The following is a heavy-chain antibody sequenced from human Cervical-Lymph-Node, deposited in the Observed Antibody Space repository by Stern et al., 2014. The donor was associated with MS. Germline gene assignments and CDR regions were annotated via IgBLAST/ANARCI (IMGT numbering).Heavy chain of an antibody. CDR3: ARHVQGFDY. CDR1: GYSFTIYY. Sequence: DQLVQSGAEVKKPGESLKISCKLSGYSFTIYYIAWVRQMPGKGLEWMGVIYPSDSDPTYSPSFQGQVTISADKSITTAYLQWSSLRASDTAMYYCARHVQGFDYWGQGTLVTVSS. J-gene: IGHJ4*02. V-gene: IGHV5-51*01. CDR2: IYPSDSDP.